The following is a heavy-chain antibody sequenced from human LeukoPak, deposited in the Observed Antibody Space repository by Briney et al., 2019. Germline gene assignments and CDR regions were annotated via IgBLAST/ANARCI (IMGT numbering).Heavy chain of an antibody. CDR2: IWYDGSNK. CDR1: GFTFSSYG. Sequence: GGSLRLSCGASGFTFSSYGMHWVRQAPGKGLEWVAVIWYDGSNKYYADSVKGRFTISRDNSKNTLYLQMNSLRAEDTAVYYCARDTLIYGVEYYFDYWGQGTLVTVSS. D-gene: IGHD4-17*01. V-gene: IGHV3-33*01. J-gene: IGHJ4*02. CDR3: ARDTLIYGVEYYFDY.